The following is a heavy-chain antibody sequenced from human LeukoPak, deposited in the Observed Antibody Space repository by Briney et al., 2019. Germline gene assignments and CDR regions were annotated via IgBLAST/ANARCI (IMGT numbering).Heavy chain of an antibody. J-gene: IGHJ6*02. CDR1: GGSISSSSYY. D-gene: IGHD2-15*01. V-gene: IGHV4-39*01. CDR3: ARRYLGYCSGDNCPLNYYGMDV. Sequence: SETLSLTCTVSGGSISSSSYYWGWIRQPPGKGLEWIGSIYYSGSTYYNPSLRSRVTISVDTSKNQFSLKLNSVTAADTAVYYCARRYLGYCSGDNCPLNYYGMDVWGQGTTVTVSS. CDR2: IYYSGST.